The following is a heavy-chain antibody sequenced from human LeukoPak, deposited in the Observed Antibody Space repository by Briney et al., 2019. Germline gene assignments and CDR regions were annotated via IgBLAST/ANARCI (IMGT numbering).Heavy chain of an antibody. V-gene: IGHV3-66*01. CDR3: ARDPHDYYDSSGYYYGGDFDY. CDR2: IYSDGST. J-gene: IGHJ4*02. D-gene: IGHD3-22*01. Sequence: PGGSLRLSCAVSGFTVSNNYMSWVRQAPGKGLEWVSVIYSDGSTYYADSVKGRFTISRDNSKNTLYLQMNSLRAEDTAVYYCARDPHDYYDSSGYYYGGDFDYWGQGTLVTVSS. CDR1: GFTVSNNY.